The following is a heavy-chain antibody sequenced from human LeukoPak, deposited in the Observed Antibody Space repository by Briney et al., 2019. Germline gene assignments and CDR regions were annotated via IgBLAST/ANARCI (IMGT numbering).Heavy chain of an antibody. D-gene: IGHD2-15*01. CDR1: GFTFSSYS. CDR2: ISTSSSTI. CDR3: ARIHGGYPFDY. J-gene: IGHJ4*02. Sequence: GGSLRLSCAASGFTFSSYSMNWVRQAPGKGLEWVSYISTSSSTICYADSVKGRFTISRDNAKNSLYLQMNSLRAEDTAVYYCARIHGGYPFDYWGQGTLVTVSS. V-gene: IGHV3-48*01.